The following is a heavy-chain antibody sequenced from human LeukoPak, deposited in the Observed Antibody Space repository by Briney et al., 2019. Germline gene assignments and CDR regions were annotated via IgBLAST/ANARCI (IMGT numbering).Heavy chain of an antibody. V-gene: IGHV3-74*01. CDR3: GRGFSIVPAGIPDY. CDR2: INSDGSST. D-gene: IGHD2-2*02. CDR1: GFTFSSYW. Sequence: PGGSLRLSCAASGFTFSSYWMHWVRQAPGKGLVWVSRINSDGSSTSYADSVKGRFTISRDNAKNTLYLQMNSLRAEDTAVYYCGRGFSIVPAGIPDYWGLGTLVTVSS. J-gene: IGHJ4*02.